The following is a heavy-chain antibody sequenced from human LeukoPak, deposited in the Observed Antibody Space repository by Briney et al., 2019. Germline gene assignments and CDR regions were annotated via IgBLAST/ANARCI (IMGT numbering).Heavy chain of an antibody. V-gene: IGHV3-21*01. CDR3: ARDSRYCSGGSCSPSNWFDP. D-gene: IGHD2-15*01. J-gene: IGHJ5*02. CDR2: ISSSSSYI. CDR1: GFTFSSYS. Sequence: PGGSLRLSCAASGFTFSSYSMNWVRQAPGEGLEWVSSISSSSSYIYYADSVKGRFTISRDNAKNSLYLQMNSLRAEDTAVYYCARDSRYCSGGSCSPSNWFDPWGQGTLVTVSS.